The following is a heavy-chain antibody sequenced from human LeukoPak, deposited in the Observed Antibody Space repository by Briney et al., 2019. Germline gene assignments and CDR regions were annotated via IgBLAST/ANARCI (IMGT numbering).Heavy chain of an antibody. CDR1: GYTFTSYD. J-gene: IGHJ6*03. Sequence: ASVKVSCKASGYTFTSYDINWVRQATGQGLEWMGWMNPNSGNTGYAQKFQGRVTMTRNTSISTAYMGLSSLRSEDTAVYYCAIFPPRAARSYYYYCYMDVWGKGTTVTVSS. D-gene: IGHD6-6*01. CDR3: AIFPPRAARSYYYYCYMDV. V-gene: IGHV1-8*01. CDR2: MNPNSGNT.